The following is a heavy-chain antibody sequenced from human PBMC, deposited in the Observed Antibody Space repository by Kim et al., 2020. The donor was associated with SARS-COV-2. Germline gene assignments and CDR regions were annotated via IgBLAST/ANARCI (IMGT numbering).Heavy chain of an antibody. V-gene: IGHV1-18*04. Sequence: ASVKVSCKASGYTFTSYGISWVRQAPGQGLEWMGWISAYNGNTNYAQKLQGRVTMTTDTSTSTAYMELRSLRSDDTAVYYCARVEMATITDAFDIWGQGTMVTVSS. CDR1: GYTFTSYG. D-gene: IGHD5-12*01. J-gene: IGHJ3*02. CDR2: ISAYNGNT. CDR3: ARVEMATITDAFDI.